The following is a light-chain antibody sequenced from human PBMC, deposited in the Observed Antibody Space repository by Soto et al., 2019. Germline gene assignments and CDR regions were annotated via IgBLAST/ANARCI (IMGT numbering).Light chain of an antibody. CDR1: QGISTS. CDR3: KHIHKIYPLT. CDR2: TAS. V-gene: IGKV1-9*01. Sequence: DIQLTQSPSFLSASVGDRVTITCRASQGISTSLAWYQQKPGKAPKLLIYTASTLQSGVPSRFSGSGSGTEVNLPISSVYSSNMATHHFKHIHKIYPLTCGPGTKLDVK. J-gene: IGKJ3*01.